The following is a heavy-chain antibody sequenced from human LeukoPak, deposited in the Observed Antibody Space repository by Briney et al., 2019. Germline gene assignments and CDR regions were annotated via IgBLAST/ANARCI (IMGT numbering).Heavy chain of an antibody. Sequence: GGSLRLSCAASGFTFSNAWMSWVRQAPGKGLEWVANIKQDGSEKYYVDSVKGRFTISRDNAKNSLYLQMNSPRAEDTAVYYCARDRVAARQWGYYYYMDVWGKGTTVTVSS. V-gene: IGHV3-7*01. D-gene: IGHD6-6*01. J-gene: IGHJ6*03. CDR2: IKQDGSEK. CDR1: GFTFSNAW. CDR3: ARDRVAARQWGYYYYMDV.